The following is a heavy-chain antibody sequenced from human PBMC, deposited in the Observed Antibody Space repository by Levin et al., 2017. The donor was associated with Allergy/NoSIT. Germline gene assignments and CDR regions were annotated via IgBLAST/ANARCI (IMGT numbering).Heavy chain of an antibody. Sequence: SETLSLTCTVSGGSVSGYYWTWIRQPPGEGLEWVGHISNSERTSYNPSLKSRLTISVDASKNQVSLRLSSVTAADTAVYFCARDRRGVEFGEMVRGFDPWGPGTLVIVSS. CDR1: GGSVSGYY. D-gene: IGHD3-10*01. CDR2: ISNSERT. J-gene: IGHJ5*02. CDR3: ARDRRGVEFGEMVRGFDP. V-gene: IGHV4-59*02.